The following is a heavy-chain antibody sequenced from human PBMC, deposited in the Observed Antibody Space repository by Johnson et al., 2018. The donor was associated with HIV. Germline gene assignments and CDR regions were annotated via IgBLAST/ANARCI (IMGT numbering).Heavy chain of an antibody. V-gene: IGHV3-7*02. Sequence: VQLVESGGGLVQPGGSLRLSCAASGFTFSSYAMSWVRQAPGKGLEWVANIKQDGSEKYYVDSVKGRFTISRDNAKNSLYLQMNSLRAEDTAVYYCARGGYDSTPRGAFDIWGQGTMVTVSS. CDR1: GFTFSSYA. D-gene: IGHD3-22*01. CDR2: IKQDGSEK. CDR3: ARGGYDSTPRGAFDI. J-gene: IGHJ3*02.